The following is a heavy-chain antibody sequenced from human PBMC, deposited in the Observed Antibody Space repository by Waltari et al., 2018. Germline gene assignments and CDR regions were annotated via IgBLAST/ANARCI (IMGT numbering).Heavy chain of an antibody. CDR1: GGTFSSYP. V-gene: IGHV1-69*14. CDR2: IIPICGTA. CDR3: AGSWRKVNWFDP. J-gene: IGHJ5*02. D-gene: IGHD2-15*01. Sequence: QVQLVQSGAEVKKPGSSVKVSSTASGGTFSSYPISWVRQAPGQGLEWMGGIIPICGTANYAQKFQGRVTITADKSTSTAYMELSSLRSEDTAVYYCAGSWRKVNWFDPWGQGTLVTVSS.